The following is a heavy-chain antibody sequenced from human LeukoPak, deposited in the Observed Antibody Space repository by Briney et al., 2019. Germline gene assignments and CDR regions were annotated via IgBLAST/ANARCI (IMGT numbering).Heavy chain of an antibody. J-gene: IGHJ6*04. D-gene: IGHD4-17*01. CDR1: GGSVSSGSYY. Sequence: PSETLSLTCTVSGGSVSSGSYYWSWIRQPPGKGLEWIGYIYYSGSTNYNPSLKSRLTISVDTSKNQFSLKLSSVTAADTAVYYCARAPLTKVNRGGMDVWGKGTTVTVSS. CDR3: ARAPLTKVNRGGMDV. CDR2: IYYSGST. V-gene: IGHV4-61*01.